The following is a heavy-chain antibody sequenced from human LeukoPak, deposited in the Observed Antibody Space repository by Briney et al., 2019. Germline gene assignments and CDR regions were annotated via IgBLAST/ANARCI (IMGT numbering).Heavy chain of an antibody. CDR3: ARSSGWHFDFDY. CDR2: LYYSGSS. D-gene: IGHD6-19*01. CDR1: GDSISSSNSY. V-gene: IGHV4-39*01. J-gene: IGHJ4*02. Sequence: SETLSLTCTVSGDSISSSNSYRGWIRQPPGKGLEWIGSLYYSGSSYYNPSLKSRVTISADTSKKQFSLKLTSVTAEDTAVYYCARSSGWHFDFDYWGQGTLVTVSS.